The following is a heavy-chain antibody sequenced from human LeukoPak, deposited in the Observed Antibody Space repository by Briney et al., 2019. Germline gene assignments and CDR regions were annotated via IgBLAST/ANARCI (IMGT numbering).Heavy chain of an antibody. Sequence: PGRSLRLSCAASGFIFDDYAMHWVRQAPGKDLEWVSGISWNSGSIGYADSVKGRFTISRDNAKNSLYLQMNSLRAEDTALYYCAKDRDYSSSGASVDYWGQGTLVTVSS. CDR2: ISWNSGSI. D-gene: IGHD6-6*01. V-gene: IGHV3-9*01. CDR3: AKDRDYSSSGASVDY. J-gene: IGHJ4*02. CDR1: GFIFDDYA.